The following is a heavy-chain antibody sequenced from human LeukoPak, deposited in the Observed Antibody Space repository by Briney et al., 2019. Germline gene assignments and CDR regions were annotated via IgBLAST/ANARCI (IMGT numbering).Heavy chain of an antibody. V-gene: IGHV1-69*04. D-gene: IGHD2-2*01. J-gene: IGHJ5*02. CDR1: GGTFSIYA. Sequence: SVKVSCKASGGTFSIYAISWVRQAPGQGLEWMGRIIPILGIANYAQKFQGRVTITADKSTSTAYMELSSLRSEDTAVYYCATERASIVVVPAAMLGWFDPWGQGTLVTVSS. CDR2: IIPILGIA. CDR3: ATERASIVVVPAAMLGWFDP.